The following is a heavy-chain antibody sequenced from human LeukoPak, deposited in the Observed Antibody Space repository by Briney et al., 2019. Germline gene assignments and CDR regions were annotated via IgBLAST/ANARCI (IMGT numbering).Heavy chain of an antibody. CDR3: ARSLEYSSTDFDY. Sequence: GGSLRLSCAASGFTFSSYSMNWVRQAPGEGLEWVSSISSSSSYIYYADSVKGRFTISRDNAKNSLYLQMNSLRAEDTAVYYCARSLEYSSTDFDYWGQGTLVTVSS. J-gene: IGHJ4*02. CDR1: GFTFSSYS. V-gene: IGHV3-21*01. CDR2: ISSSSSYI. D-gene: IGHD6-6*01.